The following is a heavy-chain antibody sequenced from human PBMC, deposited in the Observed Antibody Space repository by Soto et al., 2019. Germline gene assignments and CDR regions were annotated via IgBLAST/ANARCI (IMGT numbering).Heavy chain of an antibody. CDR3: ARTVLGYCSGGSCYDNWFDP. Sequence: SETLSLTCTVSGGSISSGGYYWSWIRQHPGKGLEWIGYIYYSGSTYYNPSLKSRVTISVDTSKNQFSLKLSSVTAADTAVYYCARTVLGYCSGGSCYDNWFDPWGQGTLVTVSS. J-gene: IGHJ5*02. V-gene: IGHV4-31*03. CDR2: IYYSGST. D-gene: IGHD2-15*01. CDR1: GGSISSGGYY.